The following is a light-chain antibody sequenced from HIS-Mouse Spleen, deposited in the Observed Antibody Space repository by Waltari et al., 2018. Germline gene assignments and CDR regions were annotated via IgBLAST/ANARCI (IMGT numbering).Light chain of an antibody. CDR1: SRDVGGYNY. J-gene: IGLJ1*01. Sequence: QSALTQPPSASGSPGQSVTISCTGPSRDVGGYNYVSWYQQHPGKAPKLMIYEVSKRPSGVPDRFSGSKSGNTASLTVSGLQAEDEADYYCSSYAGSNNLGVFGTGTKVTVL. CDR3: SSYAGSNNLGV. V-gene: IGLV2-8*01. CDR2: EVS.